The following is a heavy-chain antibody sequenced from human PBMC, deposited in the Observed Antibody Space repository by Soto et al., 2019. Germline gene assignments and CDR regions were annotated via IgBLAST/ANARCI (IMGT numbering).Heavy chain of an antibody. Sequence: QVQLVESGGGVVQPGRSLRLSCAASGFTFSSYGMRWVRQAPGKGLEWVAVIWYDGSNKYYADSVKGRFTISRDNSKNTLYLQMNSLRAEDTAVYYCARVLRWKSDGMDVWGQGTTVTVSS. CDR3: ARVLRWKSDGMDV. V-gene: IGHV3-33*01. J-gene: IGHJ6*02. CDR1: GFTFSSYG. D-gene: IGHD4-17*01. CDR2: IWYDGSNK.